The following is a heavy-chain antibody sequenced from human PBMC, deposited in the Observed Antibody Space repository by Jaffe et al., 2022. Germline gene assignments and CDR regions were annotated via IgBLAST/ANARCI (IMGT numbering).Heavy chain of an antibody. CDR2: INPSGGST. J-gene: IGHJ4*02. Sequence: QVQLVQSGAEVKKPGASVKVSCKASGYTFTSYYMHWVRQAPGQGLEWMGIINPSGGSTSYAQKFQGRVTMTRDTSTSTVYMELSSLRSEDTAVYYCARDGKSGSYYLDSYYFDYWGQGTLVTVSS. CDR1: GYTFTSYY. CDR3: ARDGKSGSYYLDSYYFDY. V-gene: IGHV1-46*01. D-gene: IGHD1-26*01.